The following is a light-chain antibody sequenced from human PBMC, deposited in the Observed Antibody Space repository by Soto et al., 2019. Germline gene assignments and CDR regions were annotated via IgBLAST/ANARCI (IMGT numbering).Light chain of an antibody. V-gene: IGKV1-5*01. CDR1: QSISSW. J-gene: IGKJ1*01. CDR3: QQYESYSPWT. Sequence: DIQMTQSLSALSASVGDRPTIRCRASQSISSWLAWYQQKPPKAPKLVXYDASTLQSGVPSRYSGSGSATEFTPTISNLQPDDFATYYCQQYESYSPWTFGQGTKVDIK. CDR2: DAS.